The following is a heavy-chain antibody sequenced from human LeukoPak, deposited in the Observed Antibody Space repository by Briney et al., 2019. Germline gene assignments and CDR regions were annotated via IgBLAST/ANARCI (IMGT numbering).Heavy chain of an antibody. D-gene: IGHD3-16*01. CDR3: ARQGAFNY. V-gene: IGHV4-39*01. Sequence: SETLSLTCTVSGGSISSSSYYWGWIRQPPGKGLEWVGSIYYSGSTYYNPSLKSRVTISVDTSKNQFSLKLSSVTAADTAVYYCARQGAFNYWGQGTLVTVSS. CDR2: IYYSGST. J-gene: IGHJ4*02. CDR1: GGSISSSSYY.